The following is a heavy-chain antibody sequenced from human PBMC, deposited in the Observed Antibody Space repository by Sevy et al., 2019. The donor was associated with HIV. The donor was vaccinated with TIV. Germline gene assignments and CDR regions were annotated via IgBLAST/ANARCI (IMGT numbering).Heavy chain of an antibody. CDR3: ARGTQTQMIRGFLFDS. CDR2: ISNDGTKK. J-gene: IGHJ4*02. Sequence: GGSLRLSCVASGFTFSNFAMHWVRQSPGKGLEWLAVISNDGTKKYYSDSVEGRFTISRDTSKATLYLQMNSLRTEDTALYYCARGTQTQMIRGFLFDSWGQRTLVTVSS. V-gene: IGHV3-30*04. D-gene: IGHD3-10*01. CDR1: GFTFSNFA.